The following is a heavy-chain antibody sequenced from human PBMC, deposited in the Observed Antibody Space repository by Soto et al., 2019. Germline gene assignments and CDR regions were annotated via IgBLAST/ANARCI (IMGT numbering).Heavy chain of an antibody. Sequence: QVQLVESGGGVVQPGRSLRLSCAASGFTFSSYGMHWVRQAPGKGLEWVAVIWYDGSNKYYADSVKGRFTISRDNSKNTLYLQMNSLRAEDTAVYYCARGGDTAISIAVAGPDKSLDYWGQGTLVTVSS. V-gene: IGHV3-33*01. CDR1: GFTFSSYG. CDR3: ARGGDTAISIAVAGPDKSLDY. D-gene: IGHD6-19*01. J-gene: IGHJ4*02. CDR2: IWYDGSNK.